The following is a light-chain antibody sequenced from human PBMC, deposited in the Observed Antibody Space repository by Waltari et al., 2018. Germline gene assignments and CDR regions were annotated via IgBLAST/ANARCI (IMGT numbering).Light chain of an antibody. CDR2: YDR. Sequence: SYVVTQPPSVSVAPGETATITCGGDNIGTYSLHWYQQKAGKAPALVIFYDRDRPSWCPDRFSGSDSGNTSTLTISRVEAGDDARYDCHVWHPHVDPGVFGTGTEVTVL. J-gene: IGLJ1*01. V-gene: IGLV3-21*04. CDR1: NIGTYS. CDR3: HVWHPHVDPGV.